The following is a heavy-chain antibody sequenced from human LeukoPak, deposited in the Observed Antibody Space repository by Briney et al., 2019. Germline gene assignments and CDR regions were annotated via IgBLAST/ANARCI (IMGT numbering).Heavy chain of an antibody. CDR3: ASGDRGYSYGPLDY. D-gene: IGHD5-18*01. CDR2: IFYAGST. V-gene: IGHV4-59*08. CDR1: GGSIRSYY. J-gene: IGHJ4*02. Sequence: SETLSLTCTVSGGSIRSYYWSWIRQPPGKGLEWIGYIFYAGSTTYNPSLKSRVTISIDTSKNQFSLWLNSVTAADTAVYYCASGDRGYSYGPLDYWGQGTLVTVSS.